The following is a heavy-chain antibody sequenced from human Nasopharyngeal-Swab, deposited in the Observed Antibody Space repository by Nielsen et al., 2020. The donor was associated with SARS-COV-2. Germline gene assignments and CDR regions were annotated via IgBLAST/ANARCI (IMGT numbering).Heavy chain of an antibody. D-gene: IGHD3-3*01. CDR3: ARGDKWSGYLSYFDY. CDR2: IWYDGSNK. CDR1: GFTFSSYG. V-gene: IGHV3-33*01. Sequence: GESLKISCAASGFTFSSYGMHWVRQAPGKGLEWVAVIWYDGSNKYYADSVKGRFTISRDNSKNTLYLQMNSLRAEDTAVYYCARGDKWSGYLSYFDYWGQGTLVTVSS. J-gene: IGHJ4*02.